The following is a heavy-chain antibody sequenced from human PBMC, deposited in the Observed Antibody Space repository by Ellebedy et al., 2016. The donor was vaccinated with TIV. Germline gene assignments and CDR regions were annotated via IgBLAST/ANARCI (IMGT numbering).Heavy chain of an antibody. D-gene: IGHD1-26*01. V-gene: IGHV5-51*01. J-gene: IGHJ4*02. CDR1: GFTFTDYW. Sequence: KVSXXASGFTFTDYWIGWVRQMPGKGLEWVGIVYPGDSGTRYGPSFQGQVTISADKSITTAYLHLSSLQASDTAIYYCARHAGTGSFPYYFDSWGQGVLVTVSS. CDR2: VYPGDSGT. CDR3: ARHAGTGSFPYYFDS.